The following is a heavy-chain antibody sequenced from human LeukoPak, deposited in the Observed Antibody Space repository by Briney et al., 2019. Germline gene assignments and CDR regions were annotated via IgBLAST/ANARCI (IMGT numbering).Heavy chain of an antibody. J-gene: IGHJ2*01. CDR3: ASNYYYGSGSRDWYFDL. V-gene: IGHV1-46*01. Sequence: ASVKVSCKASGYTFTSYYMHWVRQAPGQGLEWMGIINPSGGSTSYAQKFQGRVTMTRDMSMSTVYMELSSLRSEDTAVYYCASNYYYGSGSRDWYFDLWGRGTLVTVSS. CDR1: GYTFTSYY. CDR2: INPSGGST. D-gene: IGHD3-10*01.